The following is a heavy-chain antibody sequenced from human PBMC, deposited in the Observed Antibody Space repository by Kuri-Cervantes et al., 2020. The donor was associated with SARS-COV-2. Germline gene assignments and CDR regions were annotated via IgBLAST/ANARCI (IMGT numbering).Heavy chain of an antibody. V-gene: IGHV1-69*04. Sequence: SVKVSCKASGGTFSTDGITWVRQAPGQGLEWTGTIIPVLGTTTYSQKFQGRVTITADKSTSTAYMELRSLRSDDTAVYYCARDRLAAAGTTEHRHWGQGTLVTVSS. CDR1: GGTFSTDG. J-gene: IGHJ1*01. D-gene: IGHD6-13*01. CDR3: ARDRLAAAGTTEHRH. CDR2: IIPVLGTT.